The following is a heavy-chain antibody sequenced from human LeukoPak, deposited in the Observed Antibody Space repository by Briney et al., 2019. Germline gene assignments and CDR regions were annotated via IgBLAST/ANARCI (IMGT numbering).Heavy chain of an antibody. D-gene: IGHD1-20*01. Sequence: GRSLRLSCTASGFSFGDYGMSWVRQAPGKGLEWVALIWYDGSNKNYVDSVKGRFTISRDNAKNTVYLQMNSLRAEDTAVYYCARGVFAGDLLTGYWYFDLWGRGTLVTVSS. V-gene: IGHV3-33*01. J-gene: IGHJ2*01. CDR3: ARGVFAGDLLTGYWYFDL. CDR1: GFSFGDYG. CDR2: IWYDGSNK.